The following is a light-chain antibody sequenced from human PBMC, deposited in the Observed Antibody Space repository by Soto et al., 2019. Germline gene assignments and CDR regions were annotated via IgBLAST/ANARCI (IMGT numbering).Light chain of an antibody. J-gene: IGKJ2*01. V-gene: IGKV3-20*01. CDR2: GAS. Sequence: EIVLTQSPGTLSLSPGERVTLSCRANQSVSSSYLAWYQQKPGQAPRLLIYGASSSATGIPDRFSGSGSGTHFTLTISRLEPEDFTVYYCQQYDSSPYTFGQGTKLEIK. CDR3: QQYDSSPYT. CDR1: QSVSSSY.